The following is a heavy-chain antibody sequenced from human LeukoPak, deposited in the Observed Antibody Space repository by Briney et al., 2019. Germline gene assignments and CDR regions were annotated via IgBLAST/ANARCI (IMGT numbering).Heavy chain of an antibody. V-gene: IGHV4-34*01. Sequence: SETLSLTCTVSGGSISSYYWSWIRQPPGKGLEWIGEINHSGSTNYNPSLKSRVTISVDTSKNQFSLKLSSVTAADTAVYYCARGVVRGVPAAWGQGTLVTVSS. J-gene: IGHJ5*02. CDR1: GGSISSYY. D-gene: IGHD3-10*01. CDR3: ARGVVRGVPAA. CDR2: INHSGST.